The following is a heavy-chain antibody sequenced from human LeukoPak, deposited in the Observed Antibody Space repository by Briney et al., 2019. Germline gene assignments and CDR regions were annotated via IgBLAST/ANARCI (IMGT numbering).Heavy chain of an antibody. J-gene: IGHJ4*02. CDR1: GFTFTNYE. V-gene: IGHV3-48*03. CDR2: ISGSGEVI. CDR3: ASPLGYSGSGSYYAY. Sequence: GGCLRLSCSASGFTFTNYEMNWVRQAPGKGLEWVSYISGSGEVIHYADSVKGRFIISRDNAENSLFLQMNSLRAEDTAVYFCASPLGYSGSGSYYAYWGQGTLVTVSS. D-gene: IGHD3-10*01.